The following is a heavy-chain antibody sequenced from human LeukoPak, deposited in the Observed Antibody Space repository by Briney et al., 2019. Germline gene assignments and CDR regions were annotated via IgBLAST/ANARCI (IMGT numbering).Heavy chain of an antibody. Sequence: GGSLRLSCAASGSTFSSYAMSWVRQAPGKGLEWVSAISGSGGSTYYADSVKGRFTISRDNSKNTLYLQMNSLRAEDTAVYYCAKEGRSSHFYYGMDVWGQGTTVTVSS. D-gene: IGHD3-16*02. CDR3: AKEGRSSHFYYGMDV. CDR2: ISGSGGST. V-gene: IGHV3-23*01. CDR1: GSTFSSYA. J-gene: IGHJ6*02.